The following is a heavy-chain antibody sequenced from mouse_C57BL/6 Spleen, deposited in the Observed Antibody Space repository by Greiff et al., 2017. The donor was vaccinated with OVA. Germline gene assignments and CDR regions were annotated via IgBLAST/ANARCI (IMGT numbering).Heavy chain of an antibody. J-gene: IGHJ2*01. D-gene: IGHD4-1*01. CDR3: AREEELYNWDYFDY. V-gene: IGHV1-39*01. CDR1: GYSFTDYN. Sequence: EVKLMESGPELVKPGASVKISCKASGYSFTDYNMNWVKQSNGKSLEWIGVINPNYGTTSYNQKFKGKATLTVDQSSSTAYMQLNSLTSEDSAVYYCAREEELYNWDYFDYWGQGTTLTVSS. CDR2: INPNYGTT.